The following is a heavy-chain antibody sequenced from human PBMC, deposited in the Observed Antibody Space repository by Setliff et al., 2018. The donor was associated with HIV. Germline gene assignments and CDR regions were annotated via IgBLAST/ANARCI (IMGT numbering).Heavy chain of an antibody. CDR1: GYTLTELS. V-gene: IGHV1-24*01. Sequence: ASVKVSCKVSGYTLTELSRHWVRQAPGKGLEWMGGFDPEDGETIYAQKFQGRVTMTEDTSTDTAYMELRSLKSDDTAVYYCAREYRHDSSSWFTGYFDLWGRGTLVTVSS. CDR2: FDPEDGET. D-gene: IGHD6-13*01. CDR3: AREYRHDSSSWFTGYFDL. J-gene: IGHJ2*01.